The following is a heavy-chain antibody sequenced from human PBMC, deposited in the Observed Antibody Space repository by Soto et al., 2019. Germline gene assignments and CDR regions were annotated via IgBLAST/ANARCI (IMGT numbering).Heavy chain of an antibody. D-gene: IGHD3-16*02. Sequence: GGSLRLSCSASGFTFSSHAMHWVRQAPGKGLEYVSAISSNGGSTYYADSVKGRFTISRDNSKNTLYLQMSSLRAEDTAVYYCVKELNYDYVWGSYRYDDPPPFDYWGQGTLVTVSS. V-gene: IGHV3-64D*06. CDR1: GFTFSSHA. CDR2: ISSNGGST. J-gene: IGHJ4*02. CDR3: VKELNYDYVWGSYRYDDPPPFDY.